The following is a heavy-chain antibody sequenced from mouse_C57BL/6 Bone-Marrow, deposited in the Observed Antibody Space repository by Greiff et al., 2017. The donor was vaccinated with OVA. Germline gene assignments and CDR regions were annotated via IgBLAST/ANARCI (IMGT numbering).Heavy chain of an antibody. Sequence: QVQLQQPGAELVKPGASVKVSCKASGYTFTSYWMHWVKQRPGQGLEWIGRIHPSDSATNYNQKFKGKATLTVDKSSSTAYMQLSSLTSEDSAVYYCATAYYRYYYAMDYGGQGTSVTVSS. D-gene: IGHD2-14*01. J-gene: IGHJ4*01. CDR2: IHPSDSAT. V-gene: IGHV1-74*01. CDR1: GYTFTSYW. CDR3: ATAYYRYYYAMDY.